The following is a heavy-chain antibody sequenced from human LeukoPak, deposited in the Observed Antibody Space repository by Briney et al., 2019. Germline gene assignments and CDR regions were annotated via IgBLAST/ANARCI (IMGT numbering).Heavy chain of an antibody. CDR1: GGTFSSYA. CDR3: AREGSSSSYYYYYMDV. Sequence: GASVKVSCKASGGTFSSYAISWVRQAPGQGLEWMGRIIPIFGTANYAQKFQGRVTITTDESTSTAYMELSSLRSEDTAVCYCAREGSSSSYYYYYMDVWGKGTTVTVSS. V-gene: IGHV1-69*05. D-gene: IGHD6-6*01. J-gene: IGHJ6*03. CDR2: IIPIFGTA.